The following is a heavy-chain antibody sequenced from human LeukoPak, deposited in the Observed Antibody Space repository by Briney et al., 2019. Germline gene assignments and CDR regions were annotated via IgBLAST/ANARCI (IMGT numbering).Heavy chain of an antibody. Sequence: PSETLSLTCTVSGGSISSHYWSWIRQPPGKGLEWIGYIYYSGSTNYNPSLKSRVTISVDTSKNQFSLKLSSVTAADTAVYYCARGHDFCSGYSQNWFDPWGQGTLVTVSS. CDR2: IYYSGST. D-gene: IGHD3-3*01. V-gene: IGHV4-59*11. J-gene: IGHJ5*02. CDR3: ARGHDFCSGYSQNWFDP. CDR1: GGSISSHY.